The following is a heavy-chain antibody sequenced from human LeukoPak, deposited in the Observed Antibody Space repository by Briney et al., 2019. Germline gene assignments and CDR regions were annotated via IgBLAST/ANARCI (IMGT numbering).Heavy chain of an antibody. CDR1: GFTVSSNY. CDR3: ARVIGYCSSTSCPPVFDI. V-gene: IGHV3-53*01. Sequence: GGSLRLSCAASGFTVSSNYMSWVRQAPGKGLEWVSVIYSGGSTYYADSVKGRFTISRDNSKNTLYLQMNSLRAEDTAVYYCARVIGYCSSTSCPPVFDIWGQGTMVTVSS. J-gene: IGHJ3*02. CDR2: IYSGGST. D-gene: IGHD2-2*01.